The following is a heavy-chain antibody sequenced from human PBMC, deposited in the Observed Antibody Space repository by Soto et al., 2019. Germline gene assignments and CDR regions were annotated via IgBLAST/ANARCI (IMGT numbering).Heavy chain of an antibody. D-gene: IGHD3-9*01. Sequence: SDTLSVTCTVVGRYMRGYDLSCVRQPAGERLEWIRRIYTSGTTDFNPSLTGRVTTSVDTSKNQFSLKLTSVTAADTALYYCAREDYYDTGYYVVWGQGTKVTVSS. CDR1: GRYMRGYD. CDR2: IYTSGTT. V-gene: IGHV4-4*07. CDR3: AREDYYDTGYYVV. J-gene: IGHJ4*02.